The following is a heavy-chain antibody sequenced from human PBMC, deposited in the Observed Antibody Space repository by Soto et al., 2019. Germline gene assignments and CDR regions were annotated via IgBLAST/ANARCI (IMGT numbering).Heavy chain of an antibody. CDR1: GFTFSSYS. V-gene: IGHV3-21*01. CDR2: ISSSSSYI. J-gene: IGHJ6*03. CDR3: ARAPEYDFWSGYYLHYYYMDV. D-gene: IGHD3-3*01. Sequence: AGGSLRLSCAASGFTFSSYSMNWVRQAPGKGLEWVSSISSSSSYIYYADSVKGRFTISRDNAKNSLYLQMNSLRAEDTAVYYCARAPEYDFWSGYYLHYYYMDVWGKGTTVTVSS.